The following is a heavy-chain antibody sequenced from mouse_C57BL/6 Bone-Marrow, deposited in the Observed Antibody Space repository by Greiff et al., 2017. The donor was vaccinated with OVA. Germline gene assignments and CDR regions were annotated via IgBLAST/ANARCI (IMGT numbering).Heavy chain of an antibody. J-gene: IGHJ2*01. V-gene: IGHV5-4*03. Sequence: EVMLVESGGGLVKPGGSLKLSCAASGFTFSSYAMSWVRQTPEKRLEWVATISDGGSYTYYPDNVKGRFTISRDNAKNNLYLQMSHLKSEDTAMYYCARGYYYFDYWGQGTTLTVSS. CDR3: ARGYYYFDY. CDR2: ISDGGSYT. D-gene: IGHD2-3*01. CDR1: GFTFSSYA.